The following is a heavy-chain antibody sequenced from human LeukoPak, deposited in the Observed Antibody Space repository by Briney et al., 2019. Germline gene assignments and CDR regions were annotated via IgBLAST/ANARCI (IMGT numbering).Heavy chain of an antibody. CDR2: ILGGAGST. CDR3: AHGSLYQLDY. Sequence: PGGSLRLSCAASGFSFSSDGMSWVRQAPGKGLEWVSGILGGAGSTYYADSVKGRFTISRDNSKNTLYLQMNSLRAEDTAVYYCAHGSLYQLDYWGQGTLATVSS. V-gene: IGHV3-23*01. J-gene: IGHJ4*02. CDR1: GFSFSSDG. D-gene: IGHD2-2*01.